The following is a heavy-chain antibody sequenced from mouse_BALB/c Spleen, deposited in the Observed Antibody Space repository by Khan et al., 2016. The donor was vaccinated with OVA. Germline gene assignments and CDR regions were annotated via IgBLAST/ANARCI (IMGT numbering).Heavy chain of an antibody. J-gene: IGHJ4*01. V-gene: IGHV14-4*02. D-gene: IGHD2-2*01. CDR1: GFNIKHYY. CDR3: ASGYGDSRDY. CDR2: IDPDNGDT. Sequence: VQLQQSGAELVRSGASVKLSCTVSGFNIKHYYIHWVKQRPEQGLEWIGWIDPDNGDTEYAPKFQGKAAMTADTSSNTAYLHLSSLTSEDTAVYDCASGYGDSRDYWGQGTSVTVSS.